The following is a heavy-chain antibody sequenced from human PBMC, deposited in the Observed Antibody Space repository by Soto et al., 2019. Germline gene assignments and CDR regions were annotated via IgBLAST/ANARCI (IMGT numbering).Heavy chain of an antibody. V-gene: IGHV4-59*01. CDR2: IYYSGST. Sequence: SETLSLTCTVSGGSISSYYWSWIRQPPGKGLEWIGYIYYSGSTNYNPSLKSRVTISVDTSKNQFSLKLSSVTAADTAVYYCARDVVVPYNWFDPWGQGTLVTVSS. D-gene: IGHD2-15*01. CDR3: ARDVVVPYNWFDP. J-gene: IGHJ5*02. CDR1: GGSISSYY.